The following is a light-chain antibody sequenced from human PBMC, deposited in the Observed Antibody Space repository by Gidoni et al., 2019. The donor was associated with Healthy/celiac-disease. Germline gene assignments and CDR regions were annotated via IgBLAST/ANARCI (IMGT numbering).Light chain of an antibody. CDR1: QSVSSN. CDR3: QKYNNWPRT. V-gene: IGKV3-15*01. Sequence: IVMTQSPATLSVSPGERATLSCRASQSVSSNLAWYQQKPGQAPRLRIYGASTRATGIPARFSGSGSGTECTLTISSRKSEDFAVYYCQKYNNWPRTVGQGTKVEIK. J-gene: IGKJ1*01. CDR2: GAS.